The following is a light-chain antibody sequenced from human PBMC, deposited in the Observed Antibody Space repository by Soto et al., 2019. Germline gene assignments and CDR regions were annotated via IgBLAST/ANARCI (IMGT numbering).Light chain of an antibody. Sequence: SYELTQPPSVSVAPGKTARITCGGTNIGGKSVHWYQQKPGQAPVLVIYYDSDRPSGIPERFSGSNSGNTATLTISRVEAGDEADYYCQVWDSSSDHWVFGGGTKVTVL. J-gene: IGLJ3*02. V-gene: IGLV3-21*04. CDR1: NIGGKS. CDR2: YDS. CDR3: QVWDSSSDHWV.